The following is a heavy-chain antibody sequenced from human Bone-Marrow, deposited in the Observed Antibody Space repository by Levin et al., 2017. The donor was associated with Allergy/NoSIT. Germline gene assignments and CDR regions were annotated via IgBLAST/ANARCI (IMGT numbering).Heavy chain of an antibody. Sequence: GGSLRLSCAASGFTFSSYAMSWVRQAPGKGLEWVSAISGSGGSTYYADSVKGRFTISRDNSKNTLYLQMNSLRAEDTAVYYCAKDSKYYDFWSGYHMGDLYYYYMDVWGKGTTVTVSS. CDR2: ISGSGGST. V-gene: IGHV3-23*01. CDR1: GFTFSSYA. CDR3: AKDSKYYDFWSGYHMGDLYYYYMDV. D-gene: IGHD3-3*01. J-gene: IGHJ6*03.